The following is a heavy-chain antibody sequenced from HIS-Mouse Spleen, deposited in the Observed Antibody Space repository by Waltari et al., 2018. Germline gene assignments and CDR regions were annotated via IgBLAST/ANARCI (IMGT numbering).Heavy chain of an antibody. CDR1: GVTFSSYG. D-gene: IGHD2-15*01. CDR3: ARDSVAATYYYYGMDV. Sequence: QVQLVESGGGVVQPGRSLRLSCAASGVTFSSYGMHWVRQAPGKGLEWVAVIWYDGSNKYYADSVKGRFTISRDNSKNTLYLQMNSLRAEDTAVYYCARDSVAATYYYYGMDVWGQGTTVTVSS. J-gene: IGHJ6*02. CDR2: IWYDGSNK. V-gene: IGHV3-33*01.